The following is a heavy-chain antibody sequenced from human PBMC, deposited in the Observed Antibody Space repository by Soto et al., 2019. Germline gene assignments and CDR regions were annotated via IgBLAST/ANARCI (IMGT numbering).Heavy chain of an antibody. V-gene: IGHV4-59*01. D-gene: IGHD3-10*01. CDR2: IYYSGST. J-gene: IGHJ5*02. CDR3: ASHGSGSYPRFDP. CDR1: GGSISSYY. Sequence: SETLSLTCTVSGGSISSYYWSWIRQPPGKGLEWIGYIYYSGSTNYNPSLKSRVTISVDTSKNQFSLKLSSVTAADTAVYYCASHGSGSYPRFDPWAQGTLVTVS.